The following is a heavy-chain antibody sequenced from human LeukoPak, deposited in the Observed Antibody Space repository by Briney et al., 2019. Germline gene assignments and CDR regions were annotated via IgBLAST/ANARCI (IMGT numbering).Heavy chain of an antibody. CDR3: ATSSSWYPRESDYGMDV. CDR2: IWYDGSNK. CDR1: GFTFSSYG. Sequence: GGSLRLSCAASGFTFSSYGMHWVRQAPGKGLEWVAVIWYDGSNKYYADSVKGRFTISRDNSKNTLCLQMNSLRAEDTAVYYCATSSSWYPRESDYGMDVWGQGTTVTVSS. J-gene: IGHJ6*02. V-gene: IGHV3-33*01. D-gene: IGHD6-13*01.